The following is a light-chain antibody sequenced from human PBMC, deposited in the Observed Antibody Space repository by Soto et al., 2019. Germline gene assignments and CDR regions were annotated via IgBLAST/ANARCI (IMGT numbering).Light chain of an antibody. J-gene: IGKJ3*01. Sequence: EIVLTQSPGTLSLSPGERATLSCRASQSVSSSYLAWYQQKPGQAPRLLIYSASSRATGIPDRFSGSGSGTDFTLTISRLGPEDVAVYYCQQYGSSFTFGPGTKVDIK. CDR3: QQYGSSFT. V-gene: IGKV3-20*01. CDR1: QSVSSSY. CDR2: SAS.